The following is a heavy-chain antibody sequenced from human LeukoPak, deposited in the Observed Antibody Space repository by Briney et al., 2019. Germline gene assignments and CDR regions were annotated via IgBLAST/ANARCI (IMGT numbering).Heavy chain of an antibody. CDR2: INSEGTST. V-gene: IGHV3-74*01. CDR1: GFTFSSYW. Sequence: GGSLRLSCAASGFTFSSYWMRWVRQAPGKGLVCVSRINSEGTSTSYADSVKGRFTTSRDNAKNTLYLQMNSLRAEDTAVYYCARAIHLVGAFDIWGQGTMVTVSS. J-gene: IGHJ3*02. CDR3: ARAIHLVGAFDI. D-gene: IGHD1-26*01.